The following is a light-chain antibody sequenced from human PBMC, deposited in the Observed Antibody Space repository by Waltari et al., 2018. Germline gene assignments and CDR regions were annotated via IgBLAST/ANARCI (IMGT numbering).Light chain of an antibody. CDR3: QHRRNWPWT. V-gene: IGKV3-11*01. Sequence: EIVLKQSPATLSLSPGERAPLSCRASQSVSSYLAWYQQKPVQAPMLLIYDASNTATGIPARFSGSGSGTDFTLTISSLEPEDFAVYYCQHRRNWPWTFGQGTKVEIK. CDR1: QSVSSY. J-gene: IGKJ1*01. CDR2: DAS.